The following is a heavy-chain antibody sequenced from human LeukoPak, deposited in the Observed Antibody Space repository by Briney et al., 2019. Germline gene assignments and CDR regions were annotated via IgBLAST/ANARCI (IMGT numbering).Heavy chain of an antibody. CDR2: IDPNGGDT. D-gene: IGHD2-15*01. V-gene: IGHV1-2*02. CDR3: ARAPPYCSGGRCYPDF. CDR1: GDTFTGYY. J-gene: IGHJ4*02. Sequence: GASVKVSCKASGDTFTGYYVYWVRQAPGQGLEWMGWIDPNGGDTNFAQKFQDRVTMIGDTSISTTYMELSRLRSDDTAVYYCARAPPYCSGGRCYPDFWGQGTLVTVSS.